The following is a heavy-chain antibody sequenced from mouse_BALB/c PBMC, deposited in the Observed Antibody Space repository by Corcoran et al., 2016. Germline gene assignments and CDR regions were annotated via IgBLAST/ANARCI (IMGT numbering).Heavy chain of an antibody. J-gene: IGHJ2*01. CDR1: GYTFTSYV. Sequence: EIQLQQSGPDPVKPGASVKMSCKASGYTFTSYVMHWVKQKPGQGLEWIGYIYPYNDGTKYNEKFKGKATLTSDKSSSTAYMELRSLTSEDSAVYYCVREVPGGYPFDYWGQGTTLTVSS. V-gene: IGHV1S136*01. CDR2: IYPYNDGT. CDR3: VREVPGGYPFDY. D-gene: IGHD2-2*01.